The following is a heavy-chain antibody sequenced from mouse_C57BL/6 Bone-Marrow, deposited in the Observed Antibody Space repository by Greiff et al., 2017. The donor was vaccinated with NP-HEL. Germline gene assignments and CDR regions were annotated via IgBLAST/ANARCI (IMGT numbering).Heavy chain of an antibody. J-gene: IGHJ3*01. CDR2: IDPSDSYT. CDR1: GYTFTSYW. D-gene: IGHD2-4*01. Sequence: VQLQQPGAELVMPGASVKLSCKASGYTFTSYWMHWVKQRPGQGLEWIGEIDPSDSYTNYNQKFKGKSTLTVDKSSSTAYMQLSSRTSEDSAVYYCARRYDYDGAWFAYWGQGTLVTVSA. V-gene: IGHV1-69*01. CDR3: ARRYDYDGAWFAY.